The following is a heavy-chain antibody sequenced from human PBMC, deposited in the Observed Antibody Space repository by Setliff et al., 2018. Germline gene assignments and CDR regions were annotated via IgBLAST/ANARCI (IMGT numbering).Heavy chain of an antibody. CDR2: IYHSGST. V-gene: IGHV4-34*01. CDR3: ARVHPATIFEVVIFDY. CDR1: GGSFSGNY. Sequence: PSETLSLTCAVYGGSFSGNYWSWIRQPPGKGLEWIGEIYHSGSTNYNPSLKSRVTISVDTSKNQFSLKLSSVTAEDTAVYYCARVHPATIFEVVIFDYWGQGTLVTVSS. D-gene: IGHD3-3*01. J-gene: IGHJ4*02.